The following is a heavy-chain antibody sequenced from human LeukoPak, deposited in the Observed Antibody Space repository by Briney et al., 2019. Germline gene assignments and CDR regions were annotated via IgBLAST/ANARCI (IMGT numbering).Heavy chain of an antibody. V-gene: IGHV4-59*08. CDR1: GGSISSYY. CDR3: ARHGYSSSWYLSDDAFDI. J-gene: IGHJ3*02. D-gene: IGHD6-13*01. CDR2: IYYSGST. Sequence: SETLSLTCTVSGGSISSYYWSWIRQPPGKGLEWIGYIYYSGSTNYNPSLKSRVTISVDTSKNQFSLKLSSVTAADTAVYYCARHGYSSSWYLSDDAFDIWGQGTMVTVPS.